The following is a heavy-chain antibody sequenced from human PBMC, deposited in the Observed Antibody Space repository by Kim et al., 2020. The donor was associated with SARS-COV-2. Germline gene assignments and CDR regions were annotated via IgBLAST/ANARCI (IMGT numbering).Heavy chain of an antibody. Sequence: SETLSLTCTVSGGSISSSSYYWGWIRQPPGKGLEWIGSIYYSGSTYYNPSLKSRVTISVDTSKNQFSLKLSSVTAADTAVYYCARHLSWGSSTDYWGQGT. D-gene: IGHD6-13*01. CDR1: GGSISSSSYY. V-gene: IGHV4-39*01. CDR3: ARHLSWGSSTDY. J-gene: IGHJ4*02. CDR2: IYYSGST.